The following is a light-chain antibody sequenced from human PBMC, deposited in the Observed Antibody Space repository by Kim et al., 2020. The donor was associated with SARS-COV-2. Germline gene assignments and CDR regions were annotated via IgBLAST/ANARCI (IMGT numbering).Light chain of an antibody. CDR2: DAS. V-gene: IGKV3D-20*02. Sequence: EIVLTQSPGTLSLSPGETATLSCRASESVSSRYLAWYQQKPGQAPRLLIYDASNRASGIPARFSGSGYGTDFTLTISSLEPEDFAVYYCHHRSDWPLTFGGGTKVDIK. CDR3: HHRSDWPLT. J-gene: IGKJ4*01. CDR1: ESVSSRY.